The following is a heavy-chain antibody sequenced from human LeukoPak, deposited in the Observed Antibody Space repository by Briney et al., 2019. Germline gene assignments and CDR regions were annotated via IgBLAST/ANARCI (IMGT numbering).Heavy chain of an antibody. V-gene: IGHV3-43*01. Sequence: GGSLRLFCTPSGFSLKDFFMQWARQVRGENLEWVALIIGDGDTTDHASSVECRFTISRDNTQKSLFLEMNNLGTEDTALYYCAKSGLGDHGIFTGRGSPYYYYYLDVWGKGTTVIVS. D-gene: IGHD2-21*02. CDR3: AKSGLGDHGIFTGRGSPYYYYYLDV. CDR2: IIGDGDTT. CDR1: GFSLKDFF. J-gene: IGHJ6*03.